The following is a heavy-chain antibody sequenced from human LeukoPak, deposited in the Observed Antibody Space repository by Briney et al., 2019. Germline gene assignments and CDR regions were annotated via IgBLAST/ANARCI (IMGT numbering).Heavy chain of an antibody. CDR3: AKGVVAATNAAYYGMDV. V-gene: IGHV3-30*18. D-gene: IGHD2-15*01. Sequence: GGSLRLSCAASGFTFSNYWMKWVRQAPGKGLEWVAVISYDESDKYYADSVKGRFTISRDNSKNTLYLQMNSLRPEDTAVYYCAKGVVAATNAAYYGMDVWGQGTTVTVSS. CDR2: ISYDESDK. CDR1: GFTFSNYW. J-gene: IGHJ6*02.